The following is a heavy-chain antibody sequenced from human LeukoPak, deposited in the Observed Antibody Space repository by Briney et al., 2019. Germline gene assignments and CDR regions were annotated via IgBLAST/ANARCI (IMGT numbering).Heavy chain of an antibody. Sequence: ASVKVSCKASGGTFSSYAISWVRQAPGQGLEWMGRIIPILGIANYAQKFQGRVTITADKSTSTAYMELSSLRSEDTAVYYCARSSSWSYFDYWGQGTLVTVSP. D-gene: IGHD6-13*01. V-gene: IGHV1-69*04. J-gene: IGHJ4*02. CDR3: ARSSSWSYFDY. CDR2: IIPILGIA. CDR1: GGTFSSYA.